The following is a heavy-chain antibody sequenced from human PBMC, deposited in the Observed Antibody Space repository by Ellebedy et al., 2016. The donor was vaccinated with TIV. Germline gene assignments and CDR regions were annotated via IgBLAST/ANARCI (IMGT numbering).Heavy chain of an antibody. V-gene: IGHV3-30*03. CDR1: GFTFSSYG. J-gene: IGHJ4*02. CDR2: ILYDGSNK. D-gene: IGHD4-17*01. CDR3: AREGGDYRFDY. Sequence: PGGSLRLSCGASGFTFSSYGMHWVRQAPGKGLEWVAVILYDGSNKYYADSVKGRFTISRDNSKKTLYLQMNSLRAEDTAVYYCAREGGDYRFDYWGQGTLVTVSS.